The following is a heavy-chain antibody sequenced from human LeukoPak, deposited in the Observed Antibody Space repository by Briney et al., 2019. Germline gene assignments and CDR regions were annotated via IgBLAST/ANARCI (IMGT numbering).Heavy chain of an antibody. CDR3: AKDPYYDSSGYYYDGDFDY. V-gene: IGHV3-23*01. J-gene: IGHJ4*02. D-gene: IGHD3-22*01. CDR2: ISGSGGST. Sequence: GSLRLSCAASGFTFSSYAMSWVRQAPGKGLEWVSAISGSGGSTYYADSVKGRFTISRDNSKNTLYLQMSSLRAEDTAVYYCAKDPYYDSSGYYYDGDFDYWGQGTLVTVSS. CDR1: GFTFSSYA.